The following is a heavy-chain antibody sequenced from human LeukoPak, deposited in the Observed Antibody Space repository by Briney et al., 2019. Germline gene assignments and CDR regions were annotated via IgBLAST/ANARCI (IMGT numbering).Heavy chain of an antibody. CDR1: GYTFTGYY. CDR3: ATYSAYSGSYYFDY. CDR2: INPNSGGT. Sequence: ASVKVSCKASGYTFTGYYMHWVRQAPGQGLEWMGRINPNSGGTNYAQKFQGRVTMTEDTSTDTAYMELSSLRSEDTAVYCCATYSAYSGSYYFDYWGQGTLVTVSS. J-gene: IGHJ4*02. D-gene: IGHD1-26*01. V-gene: IGHV1-2*06.